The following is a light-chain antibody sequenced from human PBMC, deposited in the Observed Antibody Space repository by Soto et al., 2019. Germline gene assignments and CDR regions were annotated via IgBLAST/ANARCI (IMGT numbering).Light chain of an antibody. CDR3: CSYSGSSTLL. Sequence: QSALTQPASVSGSPGQSIAISCTGTSRDVATYNLVSWYQQHPGKVPKLIIYEGSERPSGVSNRFSGSKSGNTASLTSSGLQAEDEADYYCCSYSGSSTLLFGGGTKLTVL. V-gene: IGLV2-23*01. CDR2: EGS. CDR1: SRDVATYNL. J-gene: IGLJ2*01.